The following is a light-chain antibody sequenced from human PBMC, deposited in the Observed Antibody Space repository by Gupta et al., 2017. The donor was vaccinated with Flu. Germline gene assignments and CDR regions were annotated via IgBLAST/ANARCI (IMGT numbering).Light chain of an antibody. J-gene: IGKJ3*01. CDR3: QQRTNWPRT. CDR1: QSVSSY. V-gene: IGKV3-11*01. Sequence: EIVLTQSPVTLSLSPGERATLSCRASQSVSSYLAWYQQKPGQAPRLLIYDASNRATGIPARFSGSGSGTDFTLTVRSLEPEDFAVYYCQQRTNWPRTFGHGTKVDIK. CDR2: DAS.